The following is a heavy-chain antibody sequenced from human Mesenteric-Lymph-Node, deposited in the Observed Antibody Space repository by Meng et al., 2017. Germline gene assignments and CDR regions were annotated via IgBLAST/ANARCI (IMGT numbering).Heavy chain of an antibody. V-gene: IGHV4-31*01. CDR3: ARVSSGWDYFDY. D-gene: IGHD6-19*01. CDR2: IYYSGST. J-gene: IGHJ4*02. Sequence: VALQESGPGLVKPSQTLSLTCTVSGGSISSGGYYWSWIRRHPGKGLEWIGYIYYSGSTYYNPSLKSLLTISIDTSKNQFSLKLSSVTAADTAVYYCARVSSGWDYFDYWGQGTLVTVSS. CDR1: GGSISSGGYY.